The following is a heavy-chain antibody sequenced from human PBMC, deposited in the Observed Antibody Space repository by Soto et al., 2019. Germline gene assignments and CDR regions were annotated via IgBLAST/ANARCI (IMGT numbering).Heavy chain of an antibody. V-gene: IGHV4-30-4*01. J-gene: IGHJ5*02. CDR1: GGSISSGDYY. CDR3: AADGPGTTVTTHWFDP. D-gene: IGHD4-17*01. CDR2: IYYGGST. Sequence: QVQLQESGPGLVKPSQTLSLTCTVSGGSISSGDYYWSWIRQPPGKGLEWIGYIYYGGSTYYNPSLKSRVTISVDTSKNQFSLKLSSVTAADTAVYYCAADGPGTTVTTHWFDPWGQGTLVTVSS.